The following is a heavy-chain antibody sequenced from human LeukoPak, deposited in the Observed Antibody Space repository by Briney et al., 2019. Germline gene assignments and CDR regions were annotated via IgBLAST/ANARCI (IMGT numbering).Heavy chain of an antibody. D-gene: IGHD3-10*01. CDR1: GGSFSGYY. J-gene: IGHJ4*02. Sequence: SETLSLTCAVYGGSFSGYYWSWIRQPPGKGLEWIGEINHSGSTNYNPSLKSRVTISVDTSKNQFSLKLSSVTAADTAVYYCARYSDVLLWFGELSAFDYRGQGTLVTVSS. V-gene: IGHV4-34*01. CDR2: INHSGST. CDR3: ARYSDVLLWFGELSAFDY.